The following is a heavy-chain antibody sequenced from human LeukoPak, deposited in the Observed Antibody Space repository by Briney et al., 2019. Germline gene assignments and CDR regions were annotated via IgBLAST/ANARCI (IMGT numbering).Heavy chain of an antibody. D-gene: IGHD4-17*01. J-gene: IGHJ5*02. CDR1: GFTFNDYA. V-gene: IGHV3-9*01. Sequence: GGSLRLSCAASGFTFNDYAMHGVRQAPGKGLEWVSGISWNSGSIGYADSVKGRFTISRDNAKSSLHLQMNSLRAEDTALYYCAKAYGDYVSWFDPWGQGTLVTVSS. CDR3: AKAYGDYVSWFDP. CDR2: ISWNSGSI.